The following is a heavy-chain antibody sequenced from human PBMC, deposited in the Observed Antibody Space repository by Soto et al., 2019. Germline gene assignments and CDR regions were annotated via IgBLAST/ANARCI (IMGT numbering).Heavy chain of an antibody. CDR3: ARIPHGTTSYYDYPSGMDV. V-gene: IGHV5-51*01. CDR1: GYSFPSDW. Sequence: PGESLKISCKGSGYSFPSDWIGWVRQMPGKGLEWMGSIYPADSDTRYSPSFQGQVTISADKSIRTAYLEWSSLKASDSGVYYCARIPHGTTSYYDYPSGMDVWGQGTTVTVSS. J-gene: IGHJ6*02. CDR2: IYPADSDT. D-gene: IGHD2-2*01.